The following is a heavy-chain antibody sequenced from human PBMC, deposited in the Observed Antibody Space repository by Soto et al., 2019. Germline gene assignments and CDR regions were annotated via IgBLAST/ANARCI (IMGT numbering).Heavy chain of an antibody. D-gene: IGHD1-26*01. CDR1: GGTFSSYA. CDR2: IIPIFGTA. J-gene: IGHJ4*02. V-gene: IGHV1-69*13. Sequence: GASVKVSCKVSGGTFSSYAISWVRQAPGQGLEWMGGIIPIFGTANYAQKFQGRVTITADESTSTAYMELSGLRSEDTAVYYCASPGGGTDYWGQGTLVTVSS. CDR3: ASPGGGTDY.